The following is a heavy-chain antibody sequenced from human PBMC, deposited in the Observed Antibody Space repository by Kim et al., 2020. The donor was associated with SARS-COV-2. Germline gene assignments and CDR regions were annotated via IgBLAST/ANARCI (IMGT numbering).Heavy chain of an antibody. D-gene: IGHD2-15*01. CDR2: DP. Sequence: DPYYPGSVKGRFTISRENAKNSLYLQMNSLRARDTAVYYCARVTGGSFDYWGQGTLVTVSS. CDR3: ARVTGGSFDY. V-gene: IGHV3-13*05. J-gene: IGHJ4*02.